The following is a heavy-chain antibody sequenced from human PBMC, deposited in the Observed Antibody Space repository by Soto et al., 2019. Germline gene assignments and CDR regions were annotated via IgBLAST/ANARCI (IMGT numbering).Heavy chain of an antibody. CDR2: IWYDGSNK. CDR1: GFTFSSYG. Sequence: GGSLRLSCAASGFTFSSYGMHWVRQAPGKGLEWVAVIWYDGSNKYYADSVKGRFTISRDNSKNTLYLQMNSLRAEDTAVYYCARDLQLWSSYYYGMDVWGQGTTVTVSS. CDR3: ARDLQLWSSYYYGMDV. D-gene: IGHD5-18*01. V-gene: IGHV3-33*01. J-gene: IGHJ6*02.